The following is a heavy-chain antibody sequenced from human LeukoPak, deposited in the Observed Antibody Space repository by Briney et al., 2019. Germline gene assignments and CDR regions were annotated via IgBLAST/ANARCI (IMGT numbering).Heavy chain of an antibody. Sequence: PGGSLGLSCAASGFTFGSYGMHWVRQAPGKGLEWVAVIWYDGSNKYYADSVKGRFTISRDNSKNTLYLQMNSLRAEDTAVYYCARAPFAWELLHFDYWGQGTLVTVSS. D-gene: IGHD1-26*01. CDR1: GFTFGSYG. V-gene: IGHV3-33*01. CDR2: IWYDGSNK. CDR3: ARAPFAWELLHFDY. J-gene: IGHJ4*02.